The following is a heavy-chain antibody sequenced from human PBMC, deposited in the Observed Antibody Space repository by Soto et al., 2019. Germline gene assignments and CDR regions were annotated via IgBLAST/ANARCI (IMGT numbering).Heavy chain of an antibody. CDR1: GYTFTNND. D-gene: IGHD6-6*01. J-gene: IGHJ5*01. Sequence: ASVKVSCKASGYTFTNNDINWVRQAPGQELEWIGWMNTNTNTTDSAEVFEGRVSLTWATSISTAYMQLNSLKIVDTAGYYCAREVVETSSLWLDPWGQGTLVTVSS. CDR3: AREVVETSSLWLDP. CDR2: MNTNTNTT. V-gene: IGHV1-8*01.